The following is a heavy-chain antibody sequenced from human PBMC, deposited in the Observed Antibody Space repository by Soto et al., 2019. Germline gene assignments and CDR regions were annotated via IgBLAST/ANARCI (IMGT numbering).Heavy chain of an antibody. Sequence: ASVKVSCKASGYTFTSYGISWVRQAPGQGLEWMGWISAYNGNTNYAQKLQGRVTMTTDTSTSTAYMELRSLRSDDTAVYYCARDSIRYCSGGSCYGMDVWGQGTTVTVSS. CDR3: ARDSIRYCSGGSCYGMDV. J-gene: IGHJ6*02. CDR1: GYTFTSYG. V-gene: IGHV1-18*01. CDR2: ISAYNGNT. D-gene: IGHD2-15*01.